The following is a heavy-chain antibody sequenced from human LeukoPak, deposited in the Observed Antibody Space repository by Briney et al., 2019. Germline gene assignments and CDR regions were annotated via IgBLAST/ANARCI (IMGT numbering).Heavy chain of an antibody. V-gene: IGHV3-33*01. CDR3: ARGTYYYDSSGYLSFDY. Sequence: GGSLRLSCAASGFTFSSYGMHWVRQAPGKGLEWVAVIWYDGSNKYYADSVKGRFTISRDNSKNTPYLQMNSLRAEDTAVYYCARGTYYYDSSGYLSFDYWGQGTLVTVSS. CDR2: IWYDGSNK. J-gene: IGHJ4*02. D-gene: IGHD3-22*01. CDR1: GFTFSSYG.